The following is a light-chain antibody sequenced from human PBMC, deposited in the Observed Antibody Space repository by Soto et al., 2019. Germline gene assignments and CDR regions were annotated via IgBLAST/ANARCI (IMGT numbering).Light chain of an antibody. CDR3: CSFAGNYIYV. CDR1: SSDVGGYNY. V-gene: IGLV2-11*01. Sequence: QSALAQPRSVSGSPGQSVTISCTGTSSDVGGYNYVSWYLQHPGKAPKVMIYDVSKRPSGVPDRFSGSKSGNTASLTISGLQSEDEADYYCCSFAGNYIYVFGTGTKVPS. J-gene: IGLJ1*01. CDR2: DVS.